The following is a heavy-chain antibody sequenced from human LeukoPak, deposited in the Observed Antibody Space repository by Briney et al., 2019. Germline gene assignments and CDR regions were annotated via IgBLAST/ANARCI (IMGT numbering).Heavy chain of an antibody. CDR2: IYYSGST. Sequence: SETLSLTCSVSGGSISSYYWSWIRQPPGKGLEWIGYIYYSGSTNYNPSLKSRVTISVDTSKNQFSLKLGSVTAADTAVYYCARDYGDYGDWFDPWGQGTLVTVSS. CDR1: GGSISSYY. CDR3: ARDYGDYGDWFDP. D-gene: IGHD4-17*01. V-gene: IGHV4-59*01. J-gene: IGHJ5*02.